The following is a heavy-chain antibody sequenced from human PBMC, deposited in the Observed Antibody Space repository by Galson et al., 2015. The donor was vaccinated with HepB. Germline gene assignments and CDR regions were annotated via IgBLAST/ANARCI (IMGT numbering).Heavy chain of an antibody. CDR1: GFSLHTSGVG. Sequence: PALVKPTQTLTLTCNFSGFSLHTSGVGAGWIRQPPGKALEWLALIYWDDDERYSPSLKSRVTITRDTSRKQVVLTMANMDPVDTGTYYCVRTYCSSRSCYTVSGKDGFDIWGQGTMVAVSS. V-gene: IGHV2-5*04. CDR2: IYWDDDE. CDR3: VRTYCSSRSCYTVSGKDGFDI. D-gene: IGHD2-2*01. J-gene: IGHJ3*02.